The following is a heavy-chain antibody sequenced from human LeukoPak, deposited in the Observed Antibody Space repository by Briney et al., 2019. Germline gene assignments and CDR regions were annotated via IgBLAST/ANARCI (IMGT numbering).Heavy chain of an antibody. Sequence: PSETLSLTCTVSGGSISSYYWSWIRQPPGKGLEWIGYIYYSGSTNYNPSLKSRVTISVDTSKNQFSLKLSSVTAADTAVYYCARVGGDYDFWSGYYVVDWFDSWGQGTLVTVSS. D-gene: IGHD3-3*01. J-gene: IGHJ5*01. CDR1: GGSISSYY. CDR3: ARVGGDYDFWSGYYVVDWFDS. V-gene: IGHV4-59*01. CDR2: IYYSGST.